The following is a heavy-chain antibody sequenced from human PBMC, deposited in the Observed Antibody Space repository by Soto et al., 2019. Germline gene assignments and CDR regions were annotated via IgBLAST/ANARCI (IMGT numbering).Heavy chain of an antibody. CDR1: GLPITDYD. D-gene: IGHD3-3*02. CDR2: ISGSSSYT. CDR3: AIQLANAEYFQH. Sequence: GGSLRLSCEAPGLPITDYDMSCIRQSPGKGLEWVSDISGSSSYTNYADSVKGRFTISRDNAKNSLYLQLNSLRAEDTAVYYCAIQLANAEYFQHWGQGTLVTGSS. J-gene: IGHJ1*01. V-gene: IGHV3-11*06.